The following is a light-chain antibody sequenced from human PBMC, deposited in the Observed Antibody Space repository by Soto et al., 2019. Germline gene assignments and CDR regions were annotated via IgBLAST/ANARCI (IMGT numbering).Light chain of an antibody. CDR3: AAWDDSLSGYVV. CDR2: RNN. V-gene: IGLV1-47*01. Sequence: QSVLTQPPSASGTPGQRVTISCSGSSSNIGSNYVYWYQQLPGKAPKLLIYRNNQRPSGVPDRFSGSKSGTSASLAISGLRSEDEADYYCAAWDDSLSGYVVFGGGTKVTVL. CDR1: SSNIGSNY. J-gene: IGLJ2*01.